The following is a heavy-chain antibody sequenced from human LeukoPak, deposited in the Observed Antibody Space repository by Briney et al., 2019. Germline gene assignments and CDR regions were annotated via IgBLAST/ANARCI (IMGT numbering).Heavy chain of an antibody. Sequence: PGGSLRLSCAASGFTFSSYGMHWVRQAPGKGLEWVAFIRYDGSNKYYADSVKGRFTISRDNSKNTLYLQMNSLRAEDTAVYYCARDLRGWYLRYFDYWGQGTLVTVSS. D-gene: IGHD6-19*01. CDR2: IRYDGSNK. CDR1: GFTFSSYG. CDR3: ARDLRGWYLRYFDY. V-gene: IGHV3-30*02. J-gene: IGHJ4*02.